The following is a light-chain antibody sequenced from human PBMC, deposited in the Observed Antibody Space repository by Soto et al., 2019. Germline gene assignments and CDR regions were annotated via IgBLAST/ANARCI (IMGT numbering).Light chain of an antibody. J-gene: IGKJ3*01. CDR1: QSVSTY. CDR2: DAS. V-gene: IGKV3-11*01. CDR3: QQRSNWPS. Sequence: EIVLTQSPATLSLSPGERATLSCRASQSVSTYLAWYQQKPGQAPRLLIYDASNRATGIPARFSGSGSETDFALTRSSLEPEDFAVYYFQQRSNWPSFGPGTKVDIK.